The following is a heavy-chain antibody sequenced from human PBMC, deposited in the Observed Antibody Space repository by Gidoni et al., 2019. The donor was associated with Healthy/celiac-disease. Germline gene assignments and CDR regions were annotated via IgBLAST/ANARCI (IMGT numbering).Heavy chain of an antibody. CDR3: ARDPSNIFAYSGYDYRDYYYYGMDV. V-gene: IGHV3-66*02. CDR1: GFTVSSNY. D-gene: IGHD5-12*01. Sequence: EVQLVESGGGLVQPGGSLRLSCAASGFTVSSNYMSWVRQAPGKGLEWVSVIYSGGSTYYADSVKGRFTISRDNSKNTLYLQMNSLRAEDTAVYYCARDPSNIFAYSGYDYRDYYYYGMDVWGQGTTVTVPS. J-gene: IGHJ6*02. CDR2: IYSGGST.